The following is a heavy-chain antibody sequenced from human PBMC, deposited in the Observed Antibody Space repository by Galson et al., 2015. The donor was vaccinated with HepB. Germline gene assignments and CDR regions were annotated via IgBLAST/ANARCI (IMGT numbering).Heavy chain of an antibody. J-gene: IGHJ5*02. CDR3: AREEYGSGWYGSVMGNWFDP. Sequence: SPRLSCAASGFTFSAYALHWVRQAPGRGLEWVAGISNDGSSKYYADSVKGRFTISRANSRNTIYLHMNSLRVEDTAIYYCAREEYGSGWYGSVMGNWFDPWGQGTLVTVSS. CDR1: GFTFSAYA. D-gene: IGHD6-19*01. V-gene: IGHV3-30*04. CDR2: ISNDGSSK.